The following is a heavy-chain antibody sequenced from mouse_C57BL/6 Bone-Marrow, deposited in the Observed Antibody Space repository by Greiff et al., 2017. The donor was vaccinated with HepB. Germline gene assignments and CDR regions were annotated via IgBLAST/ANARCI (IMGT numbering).Heavy chain of an antibody. D-gene: IGHD1-1*01. CDR2: IYPRDGST. J-gene: IGHJ2*01. Sequence: VQLQQSGPELVKPGASVQLSCKASGYTFTSYDINWVKQRPGQGLAWIGWIYPRDGSTKYNEKFKGKATLTVDTSSSTASMELHSLTSEDSAVYFCARDPNYYGSSYVFYFDDWGQGTTLTVSS. V-gene: IGHV1-85*01. CDR3: ARDPNYYGSSYVFYFDD. CDR1: GYTFTSYD.